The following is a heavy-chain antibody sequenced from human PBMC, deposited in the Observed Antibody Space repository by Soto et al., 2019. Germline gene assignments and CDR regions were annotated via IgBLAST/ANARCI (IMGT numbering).Heavy chain of an antibody. D-gene: IGHD2-21*02. CDR3: ARCSGGACYAFYAFDI. J-gene: IGHJ3*02. CDR1: GYAFTSFG. CDR2: TVANNGYT. Sequence: QVQLVQSGIEVKNPGASVKVSCKASGYAFTSFGISWVRQAPGQGPELKGWTVANNGYTKYAQNLQGRDTLMTDTSTSTADMELRSLMYADTVVFYCARCSGGACYAFYAFDIWAQVTMVAASS. V-gene: IGHV1-18*01.